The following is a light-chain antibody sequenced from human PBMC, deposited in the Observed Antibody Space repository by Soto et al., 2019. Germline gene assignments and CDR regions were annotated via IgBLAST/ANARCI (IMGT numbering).Light chain of an antibody. CDR2: DVS. Sequence: QSALTQPRSVSGSPGQSVTISCTGTSSDVGGYNYVSWYQQHPGKAPKDMMYDVSERPSGVPDRFSGSKSGNTASLTISGLQAEDEADYYCCSYAGSPRYVFGTGTKLTVL. CDR3: CSYAGSPRYV. V-gene: IGLV2-11*01. CDR1: SSDVGGYNY. J-gene: IGLJ1*01.